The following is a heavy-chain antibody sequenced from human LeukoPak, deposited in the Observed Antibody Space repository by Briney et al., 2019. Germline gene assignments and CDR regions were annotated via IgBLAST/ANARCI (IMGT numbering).Heavy chain of an antibody. CDR1: GGSIDNFY. V-gene: IGHV4-59*01. Sequence: KPSETLSLTCSVSGGSIDNFYWTWIRQPPGKGLEWIGYIYYTGISNYNPSLKSRVTISVDTSKNQFSLKLSSVTAADTAMYYCARVSLRTFDYWGQGTLVTVSS. CDR2: IYYTGIS. D-gene: IGHD1-14*01. J-gene: IGHJ4*02. CDR3: ARVSLRTFDY.